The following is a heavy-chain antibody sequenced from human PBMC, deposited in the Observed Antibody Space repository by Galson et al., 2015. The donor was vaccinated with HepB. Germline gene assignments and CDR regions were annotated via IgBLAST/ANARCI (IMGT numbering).Heavy chain of an antibody. CDR3: AETNRKVVPNAIHPYYYYYGLDV. D-gene: IGHD2-2*02. Sequence: SLRLSCAASGFVFSDYAMSWVRQTPGKGLEWVSSISGTGGNTYYADSVKGRFTISRDNSKSILSLQMDSLRTDDTAVYFCAETNRKVVPNAIHPYYYYYGLDVWGQGTTVTVSS. V-gene: IGHV3-23*01. CDR2: ISGTGGNT. J-gene: IGHJ6*02. CDR1: GFVFSDYA.